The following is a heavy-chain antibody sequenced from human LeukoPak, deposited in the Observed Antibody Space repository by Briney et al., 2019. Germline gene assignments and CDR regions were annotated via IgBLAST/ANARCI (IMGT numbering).Heavy chain of an antibody. D-gene: IGHD4-23*01. J-gene: IGHJ3*02. CDR3: AKVRGGNSGAFDI. V-gene: IGHV3-30*02. CDR2: TWYDGSSK. Sequence: GGSLRLSCAASGFIFSSYGMHWVRQAPGKGLGWVAFTWYDGSSKYYADSVKGRFTISRDNSKMYLQMNSLRVEDTAVYYCAKVRGGNSGAFDIWGQGTMVTVSS. CDR1: GFIFSSYG.